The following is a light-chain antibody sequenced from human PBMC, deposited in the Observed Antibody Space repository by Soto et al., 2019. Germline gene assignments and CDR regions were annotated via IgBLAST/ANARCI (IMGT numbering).Light chain of an antibody. CDR1: QSVKSN. CDR2: TIS. V-gene: IGKV3-15*01. Sequence: GESATXSCRASQSVKSNCLAWYEQRPGQPPRLLIYTISSMATGIPARFSGSGSGTEFSLTISSLQSEDFAVCYCHPDAGWLITFGQGTR. CDR3: HPDAGWLIT. J-gene: IGKJ5*01.